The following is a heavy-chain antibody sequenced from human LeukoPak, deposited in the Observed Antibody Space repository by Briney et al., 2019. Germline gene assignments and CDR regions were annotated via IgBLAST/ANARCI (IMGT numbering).Heavy chain of an antibody. CDR3: ARGDIALDY. CDR1: GDSVSSNSAV. D-gene: IGHD5-12*01. J-gene: IGHJ4*02. Sequence: SQTLSLTCAISGDSVSSNSAVWNWIKQSPSRNAEWMGRTYYKSKWSSDFAISVKSRITINPDTSKNQFSLNLNSVTPEDTAVYYCARGDIALDYWGQGTLVTVSS. CDR2: TYYKSKWSS. V-gene: IGHV6-1*01.